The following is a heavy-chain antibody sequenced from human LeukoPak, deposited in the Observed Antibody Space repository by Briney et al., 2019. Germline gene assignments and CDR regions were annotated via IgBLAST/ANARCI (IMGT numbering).Heavy chain of an antibody. CDR1: GYTFTNYY. V-gene: IGHV1-46*01. J-gene: IGHJ4*02. Sequence: GASVKVSCKASGYTFTNYYMHLVRQAPGQGLEWMGIINPSGGSTTYAQKFQGRVTMNTDTSTSAVYMALSSLRSEDTALYYCARGPGRYYFDYWGQGTLVTVSS. CDR2: INPSGGST. CDR3: ARGPGRYYFDY.